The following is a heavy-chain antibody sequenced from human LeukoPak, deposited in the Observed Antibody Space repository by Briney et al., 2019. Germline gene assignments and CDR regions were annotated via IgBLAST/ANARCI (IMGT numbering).Heavy chain of an antibody. CDR2: IYYSGST. CDR3: ARSYSGYVGYDYFDY. D-gene: IGHD5-12*01. Sequence: PSETLSLTCTVSGGSISSYYWSWIRQPPGKGLEWIGYIYYSGSTNYNPSLKSRVTKSVDTSKNQFSLKLSSVTAADTAVYYCARSYSGYVGYDYFDYWGQGTLVTVSS. V-gene: IGHV4-59*01. CDR1: GGSISSYY. J-gene: IGHJ4*02.